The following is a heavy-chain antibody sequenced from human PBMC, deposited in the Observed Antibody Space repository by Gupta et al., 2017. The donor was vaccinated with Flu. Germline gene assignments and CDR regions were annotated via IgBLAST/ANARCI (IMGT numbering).Heavy chain of an antibody. CDR1: YA. CDR3: AKDRKIVVVPAAPFDY. J-gene: IGHJ4*02. D-gene: IGHD2-2*01. V-gene: IGHV3-23*01. Sequence: YAMSWVRQAPGKGLEWVSAISGSGGSTYYADSVKGRFTISRDNSKNTLYLQMNSLRAEDKAVYYCAKDRKIVVVPAAPFDYWGQGTLVTVSS. CDR2: ISGSGGST.